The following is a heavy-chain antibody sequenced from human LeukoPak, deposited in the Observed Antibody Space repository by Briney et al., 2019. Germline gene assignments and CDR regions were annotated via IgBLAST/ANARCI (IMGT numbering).Heavy chain of an antibody. CDR1: VYNLISYG. D-gene: IGHD3-10*01. J-gene: IGHJ3*02. V-gene: IGHV1-18*01. CDR2: ISAYNVNT. CDR3: ARAGVRGVQDEDAFDI. Sequence: ASVKVSCKASVYNLISYGIIWVRQAPGQGLEWIGWISAYNVNTNYAQKFQGRVNMTTDTSTSTAYMELRSLKSDDTAVYFCARAGVRGVQDEDAFDIWGQGTMVTVSS.